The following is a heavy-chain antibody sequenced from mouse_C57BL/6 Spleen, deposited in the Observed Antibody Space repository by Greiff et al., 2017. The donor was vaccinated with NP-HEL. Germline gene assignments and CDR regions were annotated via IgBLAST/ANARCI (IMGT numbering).Heavy chain of an antibody. Sequence: EVKLMESGPELVKPGASVKISCKASGYSFTGYYMNWVKQSPEKSLEWIGEINPSTGGTTYNQKFKAKATLTVDKSSSTAYMQLKSLTSEDSAVYYCARYGYLDYWGQGTTLTVSS. D-gene: IGHD1-1*02. V-gene: IGHV1-42*01. CDR3: ARYGYLDY. CDR2: INPSTGGT. J-gene: IGHJ2*01. CDR1: GYSFTGYY.